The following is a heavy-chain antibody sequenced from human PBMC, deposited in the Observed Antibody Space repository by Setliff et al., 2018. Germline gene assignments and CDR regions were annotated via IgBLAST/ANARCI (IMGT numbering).Heavy chain of an antibody. Sequence: ASVKVSCKASGYTFTESIVSWVRQAPGQGLEWLGWIGVYSGNTYTAQRFQGRVTMTTDTSTNMAYLELRGLRSGDTAVYYCLRLVRYCSRTSCQRTSGDEVWGQGTRVTVSS. CDR1: GYTFTESI. CDR3: LRLVRYCSRTSCQRTSGDEV. CDR2: IGVYSGNT. D-gene: IGHD2-8*01. V-gene: IGHV1-18*01. J-gene: IGHJ4*02.